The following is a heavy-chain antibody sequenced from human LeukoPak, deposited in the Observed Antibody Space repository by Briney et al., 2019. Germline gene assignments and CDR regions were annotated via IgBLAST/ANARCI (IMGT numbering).Heavy chain of an antibody. CDR3: ARTYYYGSGSLFYFDY. CDR1: GFTVSSNY. J-gene: IGHJ4*02. Sequence: GSLRLSCAASGFTVSSNYMSWVRQAPGKGLEWVSVIYSGGSTYYADSVKGRFTISRDNSKNTLYLQMNSLRAEDTAVYYCARTYYYGSGSLFYFDYWGQGTLVTVSS. D-gene: IGHD3-10*01. V-gene: IGHV3-66*01. CDR2: IYSGGST.